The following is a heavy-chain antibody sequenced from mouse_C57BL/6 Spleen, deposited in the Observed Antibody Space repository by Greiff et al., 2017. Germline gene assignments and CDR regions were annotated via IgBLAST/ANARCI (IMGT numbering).Heavy chain of an antibody. CDR2: IYPGDGDT. Sequence: QVQLQQSGAELVKPGASVKISCKASGYAFSSYWMNWVKQRPGRGLEWIGQIYPGDGDTNYNGKFKGKATLTADKSSSTAYMQLSSLTSEDSAVYFCAGITTVVARYFEVWGTGTTVTVSS. CDR1: GYAFSSYW. CDR3: AGITTVVARYFEV. J-gene: IGHJ1*03. D-gene: IGHD1-1*01. V-gene: IGHV1-80*01.